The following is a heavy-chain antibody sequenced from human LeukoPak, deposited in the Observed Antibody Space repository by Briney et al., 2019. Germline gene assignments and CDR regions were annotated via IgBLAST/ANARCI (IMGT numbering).Heavy chain of an antibody. CDR2: INHSGSI. CDR1: GGSFRGYY. J-gene: IGHJ4*02. CDR3: ERGGQWELIDY. D-gene: IGHD1-26*01. Sequence: NPSETLSLTCAVYGGSFRGYYWSWIPHPPGKGLEWIGEINHSGSIHHNPPLTSRVTISLDTANHQFSLKLSSVTAAVSAGEKGERGGQWELIDYWGQGTLVTVSS. V-gene: IGHV4-34*01.